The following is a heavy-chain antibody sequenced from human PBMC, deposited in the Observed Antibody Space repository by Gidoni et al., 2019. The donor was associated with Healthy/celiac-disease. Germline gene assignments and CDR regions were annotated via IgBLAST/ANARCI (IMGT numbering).Heavy chain of an antibody. D-gene: IGHD3-16*02. Sequence: QLQLQESGPGLVKPSETLSLTCTLSGGSISSSSYYWGWIRQPPGKGLEWIGSIYYSGSTYYNPSLKSRVTISVDTSKNQFSLKLSSVTAADTAVYYCARHPLYDYVWGSYRTDFDYWGQGTLVTVSS. CDR2: IYYSGST. J-gene: IGHJ4*02. CDR1: GGSISSSSYY. CDR3: ARHPLYDYVWGSYRTDFDY. V-gene: IGHV4-39*01.